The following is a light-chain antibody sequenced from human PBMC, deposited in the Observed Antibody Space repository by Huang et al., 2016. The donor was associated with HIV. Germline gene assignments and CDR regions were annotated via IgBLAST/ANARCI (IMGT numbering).Light chain of an antibody. V-gene: IGKV1-39*01. J-gene: IGKJ1*01. Sequence: DIQMTQSPSSLSAAVGDRVTITCRASQSISSYLNWYQQQSGKAPKLLIYAASSLQSGVPSMFSSSGSGTDFTLSISSLQPEDFATYYCQQSYSIPWTFGQGTKVEIK. CDR2: AAS. CDR1: QSISSY. CDR3: QQSYSIPWT.